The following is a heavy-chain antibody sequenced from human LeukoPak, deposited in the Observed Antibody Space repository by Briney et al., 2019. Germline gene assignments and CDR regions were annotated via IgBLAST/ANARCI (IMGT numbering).Heavy chain of an antibody. D-gene: IGHD3-10*01. CDR2: INPVGGGT. CDR1: GYTFTDHY. J-gene: IGHJ6*03. V-gene: IGHV1-46*01. CDR3: ARVFVALWFGELLWNYYYMDV. Sequence: ASVKVSCKASGYTFTDHYMHWVRQAPGQGLEWMGIINPVGGGTTYAQHFQGRVTMTRDTSTSTVYMELRSLRSEDTAVYYCARVFVALWFGELLWNYYYMDVWGKGTTVTVSS.